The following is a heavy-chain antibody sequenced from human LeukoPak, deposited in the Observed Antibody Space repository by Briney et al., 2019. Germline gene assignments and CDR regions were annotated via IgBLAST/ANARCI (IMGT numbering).Heavy chain of an antibody. CDR3: ARGDWKYGDFDR. J-gene: IGHJ4*02. V-gene: IGHV4-39*07. D-gene: IGHD1-7*01. Sequence: SETLSLTCTVSGGSISSYYWSWIRQPPGKGVEWIGSVYYRGNTYYNPSLKSRVTTSVDTSKNQFSLKVSSMTAADTAVYYCARGDWKYGDFDRWGQGTLVTVSS. CDR2: VYYRGNT. CDR1: GGSISSYY.